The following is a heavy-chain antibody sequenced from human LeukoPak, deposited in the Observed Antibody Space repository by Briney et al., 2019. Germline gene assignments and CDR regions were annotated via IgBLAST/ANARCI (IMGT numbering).Heavy chain of an antibody. Sequence: SETLSLTCAVSGGSISSGGYSWSWIRQPPGKGLEWIGYIYHSGSTYYNPSLKSRVTISVDRSKNQFSLKLSSVTAADTAVYYCARGPYGSGSYYKFDYWGQGTLVTVSS. D-gene: IGHD3-10*01. CDR1: GGSISSGGYS. J-gene: IGHJ4*02. CDR3: ARGPYGSGSYYKFDY. V-gene: IGHV4-30-2*01. CDR2: IYHSGST.